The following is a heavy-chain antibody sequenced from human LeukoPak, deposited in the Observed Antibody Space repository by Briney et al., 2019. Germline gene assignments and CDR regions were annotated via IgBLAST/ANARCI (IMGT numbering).Heavy chain of an antibody. CDR1: GFTFSSYG. J-gene: IGHJ3*02. CDR3: AKDLRTILITRGGWDAFDI. CDR2: ISGSGGST. D-gene: IGHD3-10*01. V-gene: IGHV3-23*01. Sequence: PGGSLRLSCAASGFTFSSYGMSWVRQAPGKGLEWVSAISGSGGSTYYADSVKGRFTISRDNSKNTLYLQMNSLRAEDTAVYYCAKDLRTILITRGGWDAFDIWGQGTMVTVSS.